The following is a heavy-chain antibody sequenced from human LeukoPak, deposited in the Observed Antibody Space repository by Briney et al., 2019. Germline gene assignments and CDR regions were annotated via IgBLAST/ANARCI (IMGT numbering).Heavy chain of an antibody. CDR3: ARHSPTLSSWFDP. Sequence: PSETLSLTCSVSGGSITTSSYYWGWVRQPPEKGLEWIGSIYYTGGTYYSPSLKSRVTISVDTSKNQFSLKLSSVTAADTAVYFCARHSPTLSSWFDPWGQGTRVTVSS. D-gene: IGHD3-16*02. CDR2: IYYTGGT. J-gene: IGHJ5*02. V-gene: IGHV4-39*01. CDR1: GGSITTSSYY.